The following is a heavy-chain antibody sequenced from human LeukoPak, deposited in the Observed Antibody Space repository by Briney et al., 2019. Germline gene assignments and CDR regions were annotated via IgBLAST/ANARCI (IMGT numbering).Heavy chain of an antibody. V-gene: IGHV1-2*02. Sequence: GASVKVSCKTSEYTFTGYYMHWVRLAPGQGLEWMGWINPNSGATDYAQKFQDRVTMTRDTCINTAYMELSRLRSDDTAVYYCARGFGSRGIDYWGQGTLVTVSS. D-gene: IGHD2-2*01. CDR2: INPNSGAT. CDR3: ARGFGSRGIDY. J-gene: IGHJ4*02. CDR1: EYTFTGYY.